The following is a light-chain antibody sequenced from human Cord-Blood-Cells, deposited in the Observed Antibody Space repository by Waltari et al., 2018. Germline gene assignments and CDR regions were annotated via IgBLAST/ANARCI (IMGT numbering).Light chain of an antibody. Sequence: QSALTQPAPVSGSPGQSITISCTGTTSDGGGYNYVSWYQQHPGKAPKLIIYYVSSRPSVFYNCSSGSKSGNAASLTISGLQAEDEADYYCSSYTSSSTVVFGGGTKLTVL. CDR2: YVS. J-gene: IGLJ2*01. CDR1: TSDGGGYNY. CDR3: SSYTSSSTVV. V-gene: IGLV2-14*01.